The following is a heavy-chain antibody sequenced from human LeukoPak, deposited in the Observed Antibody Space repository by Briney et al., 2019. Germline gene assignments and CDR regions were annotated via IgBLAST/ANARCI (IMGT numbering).Heavy chain of an antibody. CDR3: ARGQLTGEQYYGMDV. CDR1: EFTFSSYW. D-gene: IGHD7-27*01. Sequence: GGSLRLSCADSEFTFSSYWMHWVRQAPGKGLVWVSRINSDGSSTSYADSVKGRFTISRDNAKNTLYLQMNNLRAEDTAVYYCARGQLTGEQYYGMDVWGQGTTVTVSS. CDR2: INSDGSST. J-gene: IGHJ6*02. V-gene: IGHV3-74*01.